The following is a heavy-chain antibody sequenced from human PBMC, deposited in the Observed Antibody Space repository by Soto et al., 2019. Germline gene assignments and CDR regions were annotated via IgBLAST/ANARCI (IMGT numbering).Heavy chain of an antibody. Sequence: SETLSLTCTVSGGSISSSSYYWGWIRQPPGKGLEWIGSIYYSGSTYYNPSLKSRVTISVDTSKNQFSLKLSSVTAADTAVYYRARQIVVVPAAGGYYYYYMDVWGKGTTVTVSS. D-gene: IGHD2-2*01. CDR2: IYYSGST. CDR1: GGSISSSSYY. CDR3: ARQIVVVPAAGGYYYYYMDV. J-gene: IGHJ6*03. V-gene: IGHV4-39*01.